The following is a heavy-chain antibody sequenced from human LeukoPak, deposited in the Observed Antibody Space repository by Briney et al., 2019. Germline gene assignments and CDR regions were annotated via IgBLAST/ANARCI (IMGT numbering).Heavy chain of an antibody. CDR2: IKSKTDGGTT. D-gene: IGHD4-17*01. CDR3: TTDTTVTAGFDY. J-gene: IGHJ4*02. CDR1: GFTFSNAW. V-gene: IGHV3-15*01. Sequence: GGSLRLSCAASGFTFSNAWMSWVRQAPGKGLEWVGRIKSKTDGGTTDYAAPLKGRFTIPRDDSKNTLYLQMNSLKTEATAVYYCTTDTTVTAGFDYWGQGTLATVSS.